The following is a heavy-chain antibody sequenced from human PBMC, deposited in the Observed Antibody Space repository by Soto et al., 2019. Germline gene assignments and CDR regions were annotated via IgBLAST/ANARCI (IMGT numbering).Heavy chain of an antibody. CDR2: IYYSGST. V-gene: IGHV4-39*01. Sequence: SETLSVTCTVAGGSISSSSYYWGWIRQPPGKGLEWIGSIYYSGSTYYNPSLKSRVTISVDTSKNQFSLKLSSVTAADTAVYYCARHEVLRFLEWLLDTSHFDYWGQGTLVTV. D-gene: IGHD3-3*01. CDR3: ARHEVLRFLEWLLDTSHFDY. CDR1: GGSISSSSYY. J-gene: IGHJ4*02.